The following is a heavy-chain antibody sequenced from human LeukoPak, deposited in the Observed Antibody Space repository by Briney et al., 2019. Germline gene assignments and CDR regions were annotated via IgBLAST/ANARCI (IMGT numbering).Heavy chain of an antibody. D-gene: IGHD3-3*01. Sequence: SETLSLTCTVSGGSISSSSYYWGWLRQPPGKGLEWIGSIYYSGSTYYNPSLKSRVTISVDTSKNQFSLKLSSVTAADTAVYYCARDGRYYDFWSGRAENWFDPWGQGTLVTVSS. J-gene: IGHJ5*02. CDR3: ARDGRYYDFWSGRAENWFDP. CDR1: GGSISSSSYY. CDR2: IYYSGST. V-gene: IGHV4-39*07.